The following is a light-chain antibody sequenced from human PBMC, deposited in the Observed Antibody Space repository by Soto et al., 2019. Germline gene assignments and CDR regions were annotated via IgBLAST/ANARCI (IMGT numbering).Light chain of an antibody. V-gene: IGKV3-15*01. Sequence: EIVMTQSPATLSVSPGERATLSCRASQSVSSNLAWYQQKPGQAPRLLIYGASTRAIGLPATFSGSGSGTEFTLTISSLQSEDFAVYHCQQYNSWPYTFGQGTNLEIK. CDR1: QSVSSN. CDR2: GAS. J-gene: IGKJ2*01. CDR3: QQYNSWPYT.